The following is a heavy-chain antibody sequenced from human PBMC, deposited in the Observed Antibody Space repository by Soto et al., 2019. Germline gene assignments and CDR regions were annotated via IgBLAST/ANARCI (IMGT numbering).Heavy chain of an antibody. D-gene: IGHD3-9*01. V-gene: IGHV3-33*01. CDR2: IWYDGSNK. CDR3: ARGELRYFDWLLSPLNYFDY. J-gene: IGHJ4*02. CDR1: GFTFSSYG. Sequence: GGSLRLSCAASGFTFSSYGMHWVRQAPGKGLEWVAVIWYDGSNKYYADSVKGRFTISRDNSKNTLYLQMNSLRAEDTAVYYCARGELRYFDWLLSPLNYFDYWGQGTLVTVSS.